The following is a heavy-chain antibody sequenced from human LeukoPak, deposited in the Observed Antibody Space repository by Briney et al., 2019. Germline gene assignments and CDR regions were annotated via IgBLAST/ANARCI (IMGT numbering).Heavy chain of an antibody. CDR3: ARGYGSGWTVGYFDY. J-gene: IGHJ4*02. D-gene: IGHD6-19*01. CDR2: IYYSGST. V-gene: IGHV4-31*03. Sequence: SQTLSLTCTVSGGSISSGGYYWSWIRQHPGKGLEWIGYIYYSGSTYYNPSLKSRVTISVDTSKNQFSLKLSSVTAADTAVYYCARGYGSGWTVGYFDYWGQGTLVTVSS. CDR1: GGSISSGGYY.